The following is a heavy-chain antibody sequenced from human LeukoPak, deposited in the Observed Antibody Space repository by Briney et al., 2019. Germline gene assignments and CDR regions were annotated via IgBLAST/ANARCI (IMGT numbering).Heavy chain of an antibody. CDR3: ARVYPYQLLFRGDWFDP. J-gene: IGHJ5*02. CDR2: IIPIFGTA. D-gene: IGHD2-2*01. CDR1: GGTFSSYA. Sequence: SVKVSCKASGGTFSSYAISWVRQAPGQGLEWMGGIIPIFGTANYAQKFQGRVTITADESTSTAYMELSSLRSEDTAVYYCARVYPYQLLFRGDWFDPWGQGTLVTVSS. V-gene: IGHV1-69*13.